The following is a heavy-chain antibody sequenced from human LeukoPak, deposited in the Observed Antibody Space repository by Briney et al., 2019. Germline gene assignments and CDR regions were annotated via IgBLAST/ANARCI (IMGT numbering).Heavy chain of an antibody. Sequence: PGGSLRLSCAASGFTFRRYWMSWARHASGKGLEWVANIKQDGSEKYYVDSVKGRFTISRDNAKNSLYLQMNSLRAEDTAVYYCVGLGENYWGQGTLVTVSS. CDR1: GFTFRRYW. CDR3: VGLGENY. CDR2: IKQDGSEK. V-gene: IGHV3-7*02. J-gene: IGHJ4*02. D-gene: IGHD3-10*01.